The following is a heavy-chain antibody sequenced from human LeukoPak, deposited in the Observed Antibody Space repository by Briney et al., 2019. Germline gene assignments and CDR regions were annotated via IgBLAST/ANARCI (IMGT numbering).Heavy chain of an antibody. CDR1: GYSFTSYW. CDR2: IYPGDSDT. V-gene: IGHV5-51*01. D-gene: IGHD6-19*01. Sequence: GESLKISCKGSGYSFTSYWIGWVRQMPGKGLEWMGIIYPGDSDTRYSPSFQGQVTISADKSISTAYLQWSSLKASDTAMYYCARQLSSGWYPGGLGYWGQGTLVTVSS. CDR3: ARQLSSGWYPGGLGY. J-gene: IGHJ4*02.